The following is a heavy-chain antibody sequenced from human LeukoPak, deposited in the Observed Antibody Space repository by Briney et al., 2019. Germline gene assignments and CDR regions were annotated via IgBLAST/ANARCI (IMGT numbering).Heavy chain of an antibody. V-gene: IGHV3-7*01. J-gene: IGHJ3*02. CDR2: IKDDGSEK. CDR3: ARIKEYGFDI. CDR1: AFTFSSYW. D-gene: IGHD3-10*01. Sequence: GGSLRLSCAGSAFTFSSYWMSWVRRAPGKGPEWVANIKDDGSEKYYLDSVKGRFTISRDNAKNSLYLQMNSLRAEDTAVYSCARIKEYGFDIWGQGTMVTVSS.